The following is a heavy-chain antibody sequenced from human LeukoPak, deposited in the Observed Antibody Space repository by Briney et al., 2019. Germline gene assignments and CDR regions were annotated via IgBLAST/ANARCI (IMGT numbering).Heavy chain of an antibody. Sequence: PAASVKVSCKASGYTFTSYGISWVRQAPGQGLEWMGWISAYNGNTNYAQKLQGRVTMTTDTSTSTAYMELRSLRSDDTAVYYCARDRGEYSSGWYQNRYYGMDVWGQGTTVTVSS. V-gene: IGHV1-18*01. D-gene: IGHD6-19*01. CDR1: GYTFTSYG. CDR2: ISAYNGNT. J-gene: IGHJ6*02. CDR3: ARDRGEYSSGWYQNRYYGMDV.